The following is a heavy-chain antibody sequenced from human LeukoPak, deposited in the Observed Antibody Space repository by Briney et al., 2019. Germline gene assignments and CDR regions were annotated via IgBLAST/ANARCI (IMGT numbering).Heavy chain of an antibody. CDR2: IRSSIYGGTP. Sequence: GGSLRLSCTSSGFTFREFAVSWFRQAPGKALEWIGFIRSSIYGGTPKAAASVKGRFIFSRDDSKGVAYLRMNSLKTDDTAVYYCSREWGNGNDLRPDSWGQGTLVTVSS. CDR1: GFTFREFA. J-gene: IGHJ4*02. V-gene: IGHV3-49*03. D-gene: IGHD1-1*01. CDR3: SREWGNGNDLRPDS.